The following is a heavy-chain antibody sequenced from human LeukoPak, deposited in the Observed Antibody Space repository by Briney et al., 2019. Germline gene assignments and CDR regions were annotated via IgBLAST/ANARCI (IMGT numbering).Heavy chain of an antibody. J-gene: IGHJ3*02. CDR2: SYDGSNN. V-gene: IGHV3-30*07. D-gene: IGHD1-14*01. Sequence: SYDGSNNYYAASGKGRFTISRDNSKNTLYLQMNSLRAEDTAVYYCARDLPLSTTLGAFDIWGQGTMVTVSS. CDR3: ARDLPLSTTLGAFDI.